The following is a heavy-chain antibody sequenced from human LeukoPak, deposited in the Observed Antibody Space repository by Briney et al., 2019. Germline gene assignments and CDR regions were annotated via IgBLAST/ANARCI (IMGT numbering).Heavy chain of an antibody. V-gene: IGHV3-23*01. D-gene: IGHD3-10*01. CDR2: ISGSGGST. Sequence: GGSLRLSCAASGFTFSSYAMSWVRQAPGKGLEWVSAISGSGGSTYYADSVKGRFTISRDNSKNTLYLQMNSLRAEDTAVYYCAKDEPITMVRGANDAFDIWGQGTMVTVSS. J-gene: IGHJ3*02. CDR1: GFTFSSYA. CDR3: AKDEPITMVRGANDAFDI.